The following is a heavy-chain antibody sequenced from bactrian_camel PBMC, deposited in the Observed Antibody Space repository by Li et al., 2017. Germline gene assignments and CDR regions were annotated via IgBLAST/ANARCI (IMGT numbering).Heavy chain of an antibody. V-gene: IGHV3S53*01. D-gene: IGHD2*01. Sequence: HVQLVESGGGSVQAGGSLTLSCAVSGYTYSGYCMGWFRQAPGMEREGVAAIDSAGSTTYHDSVKGRFTISKDNAKRILHLQMNNLKPEDTASYYCAAAESWRGMCSEGPPADDYRYWGQGTQVTVS. CDR3: AAAESWRGMCSEGPPADDYRY. J-gene: IGHJ4*01. CDR2: IDSAGST. CDR1: GYTYSGYC.